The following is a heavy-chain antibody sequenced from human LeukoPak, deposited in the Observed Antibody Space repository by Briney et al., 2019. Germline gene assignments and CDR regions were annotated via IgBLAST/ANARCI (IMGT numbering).Heavy chain of an antibody. Sequence: SETLSLTCTVSGYSISSGYYWGWIRQPPGKGLEWIGSIYHSGSTYYNPSLKSRVTISVDTSKNQFSLKLSSVTAADTAVYYCARGHAALYWFDPWGQGTLVTVSS. J-gene: IGHJ5*02. V-gene: IGHV4-38-2*02. CDR3: ARGHAALYWFDP. D-gene: IGHD6-13*01. CDR2: IYHSGST. CDR1: GYSISSGYY.